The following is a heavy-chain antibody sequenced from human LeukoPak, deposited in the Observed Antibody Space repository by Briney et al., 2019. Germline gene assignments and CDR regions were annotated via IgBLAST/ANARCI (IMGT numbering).Heavy chain of an antibody. CDR2: AYSSGHT. Sequence: SETLSLTCTVSGGSISDNYWSWIRQPPGKGLEWMGYAYSSGHTIYNSSLKSRVTISVDRSKNQFSPKLSSVTAADTAVYYCARAVVVVPAAIQYFQHWGQGTLVTVSS. CDR1: GGSISDNY. V-gene: IGHV4-59*12. J-gene: IGHJ1*01. CDR3: ARAVVVVPAAIQYFQH. D-gene: IGHD2-2*01.